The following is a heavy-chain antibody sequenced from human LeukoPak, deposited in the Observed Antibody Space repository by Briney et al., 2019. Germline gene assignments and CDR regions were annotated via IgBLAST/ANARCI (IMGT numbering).Heavy chain of an antibody. J-gene: IGHJ4*02. Sequence: PGGSLRLSCAAPGFTFTSYSMNWVRQAPGKGLEWVSSISSGSDYIYYADSVKGRFTISRDNAKNSLFLQMNSLRAEDTAVYYCARDYYGDYYFDYWGQGTLVTVSS. CDR1: GFTFTSYS. CDR3: ARDYYGDYYFDY. CDR2: ISSGSDYI. D-gene: IGHD4-17*01. V-gene: IGHV3-21*01.